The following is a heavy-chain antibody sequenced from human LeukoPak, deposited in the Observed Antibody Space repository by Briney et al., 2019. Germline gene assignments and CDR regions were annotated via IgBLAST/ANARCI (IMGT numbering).Heavy chain of an antibody. CDR2: MTPNSGNK. Sequence: ASEKVSCKASGYTFTSYDINLVRQATGQGREWMGWMTPNSGNKGYAQKLQGRVTMTENTSISTAYMELSSLRSEDTAVDCCAGGDLDGYPQGEIDYWGQGTLVTVSS. J-gene: IGHJ4*02. CDR3: AGGDLDGYPQGEIDY. D-gene: IGHD5-24*01. CDR1: GYTFTSYD. V-gene: IGHV1-8*01.